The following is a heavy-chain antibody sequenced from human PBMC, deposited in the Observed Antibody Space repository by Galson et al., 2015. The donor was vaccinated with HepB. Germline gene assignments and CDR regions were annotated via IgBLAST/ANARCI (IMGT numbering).Heavy chain of an antibody. Sequence: CAISGDSVSNNNAAWNWIRQSPSRGLEWLGRTYYRAKWYSDYAVSVRSRITINPDTSKNQISPQLTSVTPEDTAVYYCARVHGTIYYYAMDVWGQGTTVTVSS. V-gene: IGHV6-1*01. CDR3: ARVHGTIYYYAMDV. CDR1: GDSVSNNNAA. CDR2: TYYRAKWYS. D-gene: IGHD1-1*01. J-gene: IGHJ6*02.